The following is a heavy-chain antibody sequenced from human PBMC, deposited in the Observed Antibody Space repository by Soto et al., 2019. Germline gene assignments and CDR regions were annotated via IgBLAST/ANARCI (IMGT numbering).Heavy chain of an antibody. CDR2: ISSSSSYI. Sequence: GGSLRLSCAASGFTFSSYSMNWVRQAPGKGLEWVSSISSSSSYIYYADSVKGRFTISRDNAKNSLYLQMNSLRAEDTAVYYCARDHGSGSYYVRPFDYWGQGTLVTVSS. V-gene: IGHV3-21*01. CDR1: GFTFSSYS. CDR3: ARDHGSGSYYVRPFDY. D-gene: IGHD3-10*01. J-gene: IGHJ4*02.